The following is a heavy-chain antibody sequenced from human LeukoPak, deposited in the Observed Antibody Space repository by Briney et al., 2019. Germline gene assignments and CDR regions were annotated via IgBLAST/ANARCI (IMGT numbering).Heavy chain of an antibody. Sequence: GGSLRLSCAASEFTFSTYAMHWVRQAPGKGLEWVAVISYDGSNKYYADSVKGRFTISRDNSKNTLYLQMNSLRAEDTAVYYCSSGTILDYWGQGTLVTVSS. CDR2: ISYDGSNK. J-gene: IGHJ4*02. CDR1: EFTFSTYA. CDR3: SSGTILDY. V-gene: IGHV3-30-3*01. D-gene: IGHD1-14*01.